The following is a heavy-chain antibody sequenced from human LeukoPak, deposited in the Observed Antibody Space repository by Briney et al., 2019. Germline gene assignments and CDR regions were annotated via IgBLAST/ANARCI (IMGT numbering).Heavy chain of an antibody. CDR1: GGSISSTSYY. CDR2: IYYSGST. J-gene: IGHJ3*01. D-gene: IGHD3-22*01. Sequence: SETLSLTCAVSGGSISSTSYYWAWIRQPPGKGLEWIGTIYYSGSTYHNPSLESRVTMSVDTSRNQFSLKLSSVDAADTAVYYCAKAGVRYFDSSGLYAFDFWGQGTTVTVSS. CDR3: AKAGVRYFDSSGLYAFDF. V-gene: IGHV4-39*01.